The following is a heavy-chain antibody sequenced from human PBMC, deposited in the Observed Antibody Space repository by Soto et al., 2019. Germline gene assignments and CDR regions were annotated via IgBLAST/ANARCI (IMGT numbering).Heavy chain of an antibody. V-gene: IGHV4-59*11. D-gene: IGHD2-15*01. CDR3: ARGRDDFNGWYLDL. CDR2: LYYSDIT. CDR1: GGSISSHY. Sequence: SETLSLTCTVSGGSISSHYWSWIRQSPGKGLEWIGYLYYSDITNYNPSLESRVTISPDTSKNQFSLKVRSVTAADTAVYYCARGRDDFNGWYLDLWGRGTMVTVYS. J-gene: IGHJ2*01.